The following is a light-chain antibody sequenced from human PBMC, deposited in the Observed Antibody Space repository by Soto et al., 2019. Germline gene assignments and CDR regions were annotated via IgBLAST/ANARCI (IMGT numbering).Light chain of an antibody. Sequence: IGLTQSPGTPSLSPGERATLSFRASQTISSSYLAWYLQKLGQAPRLLLYGTSSRATGIPDRFSGSGSGTDFTLTISRLEPEDFAVYYCQQYGSSPITFGQGTRLEIK. J-gene: IGKJ5*01. CDR1: QTISSSY. V-gene: IGKV3-20*01. CDR3: QQYGSSPIT. CDR2: GTS.